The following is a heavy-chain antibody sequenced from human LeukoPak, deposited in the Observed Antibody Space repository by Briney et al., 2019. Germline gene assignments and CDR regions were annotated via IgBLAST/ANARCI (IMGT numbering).Heavy chain of an antibody. CDR2: IRYDGSNK. CDR1: GFTFSSYG. J-gene: IGHJ4*02. D-gene: IGHD1-14*01. V-gene: IGHV3-30*02. CDR3: AKDRNPGIFGY. Sequence: PGGSLRLSCAASGFTFSSYGMHWVRQAPGKGLAWVAFIRYDGSNKYYADSVKGRFTISRDNSKNTLYLQTNSLRAEDTAVYYCAKDRNPGIFGYWGQGTLVTVSS.